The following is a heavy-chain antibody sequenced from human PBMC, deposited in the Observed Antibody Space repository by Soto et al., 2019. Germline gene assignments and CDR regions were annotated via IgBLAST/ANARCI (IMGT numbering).Heavy chain of an antibody. D-gene: IGHD2-15*01. CDR1: GFTFSSYG. CDR2: IWYDGSNK. V-gene: IGHV3-33*01. CDR3: ARDRFGSGRDNWFDP. Sequence: GGSLRLSCAASGFTFSSYGMHWVRQAPGKGLEWVAVIWYDGSNKYYADSVKGRFTISRDNSKNTLYLQMNSLRAEDTAVYYCARDRFGSGRDNWFDPWGQGTLVTVSS. J-gene: IGHJ5*02.